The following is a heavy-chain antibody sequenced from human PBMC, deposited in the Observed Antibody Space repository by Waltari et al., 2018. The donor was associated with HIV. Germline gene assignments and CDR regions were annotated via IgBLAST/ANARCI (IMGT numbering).Heavy chain of an antibody. CDR2: LYYRGIP. Sequence: QVQLQESGPGLVKPSETLSLSCIVSHDSVTNNYYYWAWIRQSPGKGLEWIGSLYYRGIPFYHPALRSRVAMSLDTSRNQFSLNLTSVTVADTAFYYCARSPFTNVASTRKLGWLDPWGQGKLVTVSS. J-gene: IGHJ5*02. CDR3: ARSPFTNVASTRKLGWLDP. D-gene: IGHD3-16*01. CDR1: HDSVTNNYYY. V-gene: IGHV4-39*01.